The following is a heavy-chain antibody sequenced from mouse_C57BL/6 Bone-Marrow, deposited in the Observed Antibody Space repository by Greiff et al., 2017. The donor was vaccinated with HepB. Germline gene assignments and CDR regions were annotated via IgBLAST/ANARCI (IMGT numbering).Heavy chain of an antibody. CDR1: GYTFTSYW. Sequence: QVQLQQPGAELVKPGASVKLSCKASGYTFTSYWMHWVKQRPGRGLEWIGRIEPNSGGTKYTEKFKSKATLTVDKPSSAAYIQLSSLTSEDSAVYYCAREGCCSSAGFAYWGQGTLVTVSA. CDR3: AREGCCSSAGFAY. V-gene: IGHV1-72*01. CDR2: IEPNSGGT. D-gene: IGHD1-1*01. J-gene: IGHJ3*01.